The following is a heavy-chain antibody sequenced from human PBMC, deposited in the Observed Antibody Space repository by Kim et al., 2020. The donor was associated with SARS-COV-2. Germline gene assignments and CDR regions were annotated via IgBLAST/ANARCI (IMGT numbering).Heavy chain of an antibody. CDR1: GGSFSGYY. J-gene: IGHJ4*02. V-gene: IGHV4-34*01. Sequence: ETLSLTCAVYGGSFSGYYWSWIRQPPGKGLEWIGEINHSGSTNYNPSLKSRVTISVDTSKNQFSLKLSSVTAADTAVYYCARSFGYFDWLSLFDYWGQGTLVTVSS. D-gene: IGHD3-9*01. CDR2: INHSGST. CDR3: ARSFGYFDWLSLFDY.